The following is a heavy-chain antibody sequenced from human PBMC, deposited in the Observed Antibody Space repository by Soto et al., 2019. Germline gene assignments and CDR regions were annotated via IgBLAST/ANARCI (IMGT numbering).Heavy chain of an antibody. J-gene: IGHJ6*02. CDR2: IYYSGNT. V-gene: IGHV4-31*03. CDR1: GGSIRSGGYY. Sequence: QVQLQESGPGLVKPSQTLSLTCTVSGGSIRSGGYYWSWVRQNPRRGLEWIGNIYYSGNTYYNPSLKSRLTISVATSKNQFSLNLSSVTAADTAVYYCARDRLMATAGTARHYFGLDVWGQGTTVTVSS. CDR3: ARDRLMATAGTARHYFGLDV. D-gene: IGHD5-18*01.